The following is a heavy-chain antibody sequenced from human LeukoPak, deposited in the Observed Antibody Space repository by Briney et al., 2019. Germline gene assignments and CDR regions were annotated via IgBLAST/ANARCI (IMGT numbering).Heavy chain of an antibody. J-gene: IGHJ4*02. CDR3: TRAYSDHSNYFDH. Sequence: PGASLRLSCAASGFTFSSYAMSWVRQAPGKGLEWVSAISGSGGSTYYTDSVKGRFTISRDNSKNTLYLQMNSLRAEDAAVYYCTRAYSDHSNYFDHWGQGTLVTVSS. CDR1: GFTFSSYA. CDR2: ISGSGGST. D-gene: IGHD4-11*01. V-gene: IGHV3-23*01.